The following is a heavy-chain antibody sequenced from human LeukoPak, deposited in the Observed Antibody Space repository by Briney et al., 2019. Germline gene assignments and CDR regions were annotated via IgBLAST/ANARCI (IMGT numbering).Heavy chain of an antibody. D-gene: IGHD1-7*01. J-gene: IGHJ4*02. Sequence: GGSLRLYCVASGFTFSDYEMHWIRQAPGKGLEWVSSIGTSSNNIYYTDSVKGRFTISRDNAKNSLYLQVDSLRVEDTAVYFCASGTVGNYALDYWGQGTLVTVSS. CDR2: IGTSSNNI. V-gene: IGHV3-21*01. CDR1: GFTFSDYE. CDR3: ASGTVGNYALDY.